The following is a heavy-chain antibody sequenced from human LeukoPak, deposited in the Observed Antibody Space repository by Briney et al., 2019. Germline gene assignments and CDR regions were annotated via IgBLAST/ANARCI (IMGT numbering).Heavy chain of an antibody. D-gene: IGHD6-13*01. Sequence: KPSETLSLTCTVSGGSISSYYWSWIRQPPGKGLEWIGYIYYSGSTYYNPSLKSRVTISVDTSKNQFSLKLSSVTAADTAVYYCAGSYSSSWYVNYWGQGTLVTVSS. V-gene: IGHV4-59*06. CDR1: GGSISSYY. J-gene: IGHJ4*02. CDR2: IYYSGST. CDR3: AGSYSSSWYVNY.